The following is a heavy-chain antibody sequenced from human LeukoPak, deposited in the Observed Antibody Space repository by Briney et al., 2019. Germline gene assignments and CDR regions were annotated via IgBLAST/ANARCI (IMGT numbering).Heavy chain of an antibody. Sequence: PSETLSLPCAVYGGSFSGYYWSWIRQPPGKGLEWIGEINHSGSTNYNPSLKSRVTISVDTSKNQFSLKLSSVTAADTAVYYCARGGSSGWYFNLRGLNYWGQGTLVTVSS. V-gene: IGHV4-34*01. CDR2: INHSGST. D-gene: IGHD6-19*01. CDR1: GGSFSGYY. J-gene: IGHJ4*02. CDR3: ARGGSSGWYFNLRGLNY.